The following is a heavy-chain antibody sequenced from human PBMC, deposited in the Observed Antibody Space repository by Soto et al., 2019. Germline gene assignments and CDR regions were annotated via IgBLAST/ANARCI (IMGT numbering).Heavy chain of an antibody. J-gene: IGHJ3*02. CDR2: IYYSGST. CDR3: ARRRTGYGDAFDI. D-gene: IGHD3-16*01. Sequence: QLQLQESGPGLVKPSETLSLTCTVAGGSISSSSYYWGWIRQPPGKGLEWIGSIYYSGSTYYNPSLKSRVTISVDTSKNQFSLKLSSVTAADTAVYYCARRRTGYGDAFDIWGQGTMVTVSS. CDR1: GGSISSSSYY. V-gene: IGHV4-39*01.